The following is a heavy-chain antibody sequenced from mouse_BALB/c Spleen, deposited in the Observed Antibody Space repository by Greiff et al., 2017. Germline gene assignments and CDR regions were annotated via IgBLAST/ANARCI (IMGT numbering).Heavy chain of an antibody. CDR1: GFTFSSYG. D-gene: IGHD3-1*01. CDR3: ARHGLPGPYAMDY. Sequence: EVKLVESGGDLVKPGGSLKLSCAASGFTFSSYGMSWVRQTPDKRLEWVATISSGGSYTYYPDSVKGRFTISRDNAKNTLYLQMSSQKSEDTAMYYCARHGLPGPYAMDYWGQGTSVTVSS. J-gene: IGHJ4*01. CDR2: ISSGGSYT. V-gene: IGHV5-6*01.